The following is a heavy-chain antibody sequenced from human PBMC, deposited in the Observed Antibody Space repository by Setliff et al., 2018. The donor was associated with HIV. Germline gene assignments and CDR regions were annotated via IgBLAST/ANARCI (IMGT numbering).Heavy chain of an antibody. CDR2: INAGNGNT. J-gene: IGHJ4*02. CDR3: ARGYYNSGNYSEEY. V-gene: IGHV1-3*01. D-gene: IGHD3-10*01. Sequence: GASVKVSCKASGYTFINYAMHWVRQAPGQRLEWMGWINAGNGNTKYSQKFQGRVTITRDTSASTVYLDLSSLSSEDTAIYYCARGYYNSGNYSEEYWGQGTLVTVSS. CDR1: GYTFINYA.